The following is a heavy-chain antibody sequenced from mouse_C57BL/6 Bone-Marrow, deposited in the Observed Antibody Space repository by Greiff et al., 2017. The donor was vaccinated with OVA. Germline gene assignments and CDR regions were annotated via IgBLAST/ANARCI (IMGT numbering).Heavy chain of an antibody. CDR1: GYTFTSYW. D-gene: IGHD4-1*01. V-gene: IGHV1-53*01. CDR2: INPSNGGT. Sequence: QVQLQQPGPELVKPGASVKLSCKASGYTFTSYWMHWVKQRPGQGLEWIGNINPSNGGTNYNEKFKSKATLTVDKSSSTAYMQLSSLTSEDSAVYYCARSGRTGTGFAYWGQGTLVTVSA. CDR3: ARSGRTGTGFAY. J-gene: IGHJ3*01.